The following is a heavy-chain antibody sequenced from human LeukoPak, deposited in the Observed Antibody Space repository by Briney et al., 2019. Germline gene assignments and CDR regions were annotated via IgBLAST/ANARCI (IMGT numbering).Heavy chain of an antibody. CDR2: ISSSSYI. V-gene: IGHV3-21*01. Sequence: PGGSLRLSCAASGFTFSSYAMSWVRQAPGKGLEWVSSISSSSYIYYADSVKGRFTISRDNAKNSLYLQMNSLRAEDTAVYYCARDRSSSWYRPGAFDIWGQGTMVTVSS. CDR3: ARDRSSSWYRPGAFDI. J-gene: IGHJ3*02. D-gene: IGHD6-13*01. CDR1: GFTFSSYA.